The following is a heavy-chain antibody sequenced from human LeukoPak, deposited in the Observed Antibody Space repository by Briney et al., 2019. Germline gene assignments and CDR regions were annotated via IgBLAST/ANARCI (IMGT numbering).Heavy chain of an antibody. J-gene: IGHJ4*02. Sequence: GGSLRLSCAASGFTFSSYWMHWVRQAPWKGLVWVSLISTDGSSTRYADSVKGRFTISRDNAKNTLYVQMNSLRAEDTAVYYCARGGSGSSYLVHIWGQGTLVTVSS. V-gene: IGHV3-74*01. CDR1: GFTFSSYW. CDR2: ISTDGSST. CDR3: ARGGSGSSYLVHI. D-gene: IGHD1-26*01.